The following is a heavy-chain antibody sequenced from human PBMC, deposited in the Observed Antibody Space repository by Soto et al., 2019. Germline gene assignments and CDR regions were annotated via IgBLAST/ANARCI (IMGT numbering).Heavy chain of an antibody. Sequence: QVQLQESGPGLVKPSETLSLTCTVSGGSITNYYCSWFRQPPGKGLEWIGYIQYNGYSAYNLSLKRRVTMSIDTSRTKFSLMLEAVTATDTAVYYCASHGFGSLHGLVDVWGQGTTVIVSS. D-gene: IGHD3-10*01. CDR2: IQYNGYS. V-gene: IGHV4-59*08. J-gene: IGHJ6*02. CDR3: ASHGFGSLHGLVDV. CDR1: GGSITNYY.